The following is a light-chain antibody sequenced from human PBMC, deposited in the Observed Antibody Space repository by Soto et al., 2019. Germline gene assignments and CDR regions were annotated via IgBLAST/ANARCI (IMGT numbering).Light chain of an antibody. Sequence: EIQLPQLTSTPYASVGDRVAITFRASQRISNWLAWYQQKPGKAPKVLIYKASTLESGVPSRFSGSGSETEFTLTISSRQPDDFATYFGQQYDSYSVVGQGTRLEIK. CDR2: KAS. J-gene: IGKJ5*01. CDR3: QQYDSYSV. V-gene: IGKV1-5*03. CDR1: QRISNW.